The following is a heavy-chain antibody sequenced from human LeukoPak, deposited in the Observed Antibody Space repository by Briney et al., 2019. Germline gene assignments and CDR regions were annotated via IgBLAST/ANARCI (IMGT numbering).Heavy chain of an antibody. Sequence: GGSLRLSCAASGFTFSSYAMSWVRQAPGKGLEWVSAISGSGGSTYYADSVKGRFTISRDNSKNTLYLQTNSLRAEDTAVYYCAKPQRPHIVVVTAIPPEYFQHWGQGTLVTVSS. D-gene: IGHD2-21*02. J-gene: IGHJ1*01. CDR1: GFTFSSYA. CDR2: ISGSGGST. CDR3: AKPQRPHIVVVTAIPPEYFQH. V-gene: IGHV3-23*01.